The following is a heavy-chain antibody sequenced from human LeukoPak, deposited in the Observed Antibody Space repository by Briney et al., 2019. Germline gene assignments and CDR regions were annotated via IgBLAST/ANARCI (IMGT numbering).Heavy chain of an antibody. Sequence: SETLSLTCTVSGDSINSGGYYWSWIRQHPGKGLEWIGYIYYSGNTYYNPSLKSRVTISVDTSKNQFSLKLSSVTVADTAVYYCAREMYYYDNSGYYYPDAFDIWGQGTMVTVSS. CDR2: IYYSGNT. CDR1: GDSINSGGYY. CDR3: AREMYYYDNSGYYYPDAFDI. V-gene: IGHV4-31*03. D-gene: IGHD3-22*01. J-gene: IGHJ3*02.